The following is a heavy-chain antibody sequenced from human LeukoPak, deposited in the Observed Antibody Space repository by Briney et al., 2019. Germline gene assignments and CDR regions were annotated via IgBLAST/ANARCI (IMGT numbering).Heavy chain of an antibody. CDR2: VKNDGTIT. CDR3: VRDDNLTY. Sequence: GGSLRLSCVVSGFSISNYWMHWVRQAPGKGLVWVARVKNDGTITMYADSVKGRFTISRDNAENTLYLQMNSLGAEDTAVYYCVRDDNLTYWGQGALVTVSS. CDR1: GFSISNYW. D-gene: IGHD1-1*01. V-gene: IGHV3-74*03. J-gene: IGHJ4*02.